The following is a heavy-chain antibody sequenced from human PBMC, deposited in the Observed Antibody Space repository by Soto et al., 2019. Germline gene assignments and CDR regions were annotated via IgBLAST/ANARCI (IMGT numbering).Heavy chain of an antibody. CDR3: ARGAHPRRDYDFWSCYLSGNWFDP. D-gene: IGHD3-3*01. V-gene: IGHV4-34*01. Sequence: SETLSITCAVYGGSFSGYYWSWIRQPPGKRLEWIGEINHSGSTNYNPSLKSRVAISVDTSKNQFSLKLSSVTAAETAVYYCARGAHPRRDYDFWSCYLSGNWFDPWGQGTLVTVSS. CDR1: GGSFSGYY. J-gene: IGHJ5*02. CDR2: INHSGST.